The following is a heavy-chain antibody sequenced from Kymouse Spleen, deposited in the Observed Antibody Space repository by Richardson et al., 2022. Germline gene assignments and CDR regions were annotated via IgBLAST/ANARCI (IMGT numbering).Heavy chain of an antibody. CDR1: GGSFSGYY. D-gene: IGHD6-13*01. J-gene: IGHJ6*02. V-gene: IGHV4-34*01. CDR2: INHSGST. CDR3: ARRPQLADYYYGMDV. Sequence: QVQLQQWGAGLLKPSETLSLTCAVYGGSFSGYYWSWIRQPPGKGLEWIGEINHSGSTNYNPSLKSRVTISVDTSKNQFSLKLSSVTAADTAVYYCARRPQLADYYYGMDVWGQGTTVTVSS.